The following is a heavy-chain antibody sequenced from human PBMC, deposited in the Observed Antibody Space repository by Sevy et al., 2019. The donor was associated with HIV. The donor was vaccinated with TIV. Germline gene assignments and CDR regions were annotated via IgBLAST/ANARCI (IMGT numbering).Heavy chain of an antibody. D-gene: IGHD3-10*01. Sequence: GGSLRLSCAASGFTFTNYAMNWVRQAPGKGLEWVSGISDSGDTTHYAESVKGRFTISRDNSKNTVSLQMSSLRAEDTAIYYRAKLPSTVMFREKGYWGQGTRVTVSS. V-gene: IGHV3-23*01. J-gene: IGHJ4*02. CDR3: AKLPSTVMFREKGY. CDR1: GFTFTNYA. CDR2: ISDSGDTT.